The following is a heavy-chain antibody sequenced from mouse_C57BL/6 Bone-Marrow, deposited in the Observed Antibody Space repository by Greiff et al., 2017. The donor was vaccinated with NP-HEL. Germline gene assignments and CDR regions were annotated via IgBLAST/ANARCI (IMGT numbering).Heavy chain of an antibody. CDR2: INPNNGGT. J-gene: IGHJ2*01. Sequence: VQLQQSGPELVKPGASVKISCKASGYTFTDYYMNWVKQSHGKSLEWIGDINPNNGGTSYNQKFKGKATLTVDKSSSTAYMELRSLTSEDSAVYYCAREADDPYCFDYWGQGTTLTVSS. V-gene: IGHV1-26*01. CDR1: GYTFTDYY. CDR3: AREADDPYCFDY.